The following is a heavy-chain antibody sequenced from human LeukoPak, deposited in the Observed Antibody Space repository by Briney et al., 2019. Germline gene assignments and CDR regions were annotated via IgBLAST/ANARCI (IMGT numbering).Heavy chain of an antibody. Sequence: ASVKVSCKASGYSFSYFGINWVRQAPGQGLEWIGWINCYNGNTNYAQKSEGRLTLTTDTATSIVYMELRNLRYDDTAVYYCARSLDAAAGLANFDYWGQGTRVTVSS. D-gene: IGHD6-25*01. CDR2: INCYNGNT. J-gene: IGHJ4*02. V-gene: IGHV1-18*01. CDR1: GYSFSYFG. CDR3: ARSLDAAAGLANFDY.